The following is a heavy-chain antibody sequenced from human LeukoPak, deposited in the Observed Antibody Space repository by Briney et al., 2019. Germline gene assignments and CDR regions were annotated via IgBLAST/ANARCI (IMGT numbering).Heavy chain of an antibody. V-gene: IGHV3-23*01. CDR3: AKPTMIVVAFDAFDI. Sequence: GGSLRLSCAASGFTFSSYAMSWVRQAPGKGLEWVSAISGSGGSTYYADSVKGRFTISRDNSKNTLYLQMNSPRAEDTAVYYCAKPTMIVVAFDAFDIWGQGTMVTVSS. CDR2: ISGSGGST. CDR1: GFTFSSYA. J-gene: IGHJ3*02. D-gene: IGHD3-22*01.